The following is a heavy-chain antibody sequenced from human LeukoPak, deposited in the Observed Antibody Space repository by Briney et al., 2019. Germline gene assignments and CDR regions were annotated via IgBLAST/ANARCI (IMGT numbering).Heavy chain of an antibody. V-gene: IGHV3-33*01. CDR1: GFTFSSYG. CDR2: IWYDGSNK. CDR3: ARDLLLEWLLFDYYYYGMDV. Sequence: GGSLRLSCAASGFTFSSYGMHWVRQAPGKGLEWVAVIWYDGSNKYYADSVRGRFTISRDNSKNTLYLQMNSLRAEDTAVYCCARDLLLEWLLFDYYYYGMDVWGQGTTVTVSS. D-gene: IGHD3-3*01. J-gene: IGHJ6*02.